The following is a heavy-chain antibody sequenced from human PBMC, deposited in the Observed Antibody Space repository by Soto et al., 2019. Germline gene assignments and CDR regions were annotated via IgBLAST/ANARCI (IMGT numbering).Heavy chain of an antibody. D-gene: IGHD2-15*01. J-gene: IGHJ4*02. Sequence: PGGSLRLSCAASGFTFRRYSMNWVRQAPGKGLEWVSSIDSGSSYIYYADSVRGRFTISRDNAKNSLHLEMKSLRVEDTAVYYCARDMRFTGYDKWGQGTLVTVSS. CDR3: ARDMRFTGYDK. V-gene: IGHV3-21*01. CDR1: GFTFRRYS. CDR2: IDSGSSYI.